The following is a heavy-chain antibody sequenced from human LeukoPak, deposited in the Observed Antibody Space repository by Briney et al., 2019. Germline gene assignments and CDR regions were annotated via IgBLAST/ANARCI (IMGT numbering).Heavy chain of an antibody. CDR3: ARDHRGSYSDNWFDP. J-gene: IGHJ5*02. Sequence: PSETLSLACTVSGGSISSSSYYWGWIRQPPGKGLEWIGSIYYSGSTYYNPSLKSRVTISVDTSKNQFSLKLSSVTAADTAVYYCARDHRGSYSDNWFDPWGQGTLVTVSS. D-gene: IGHD1-26*01. CDR1: GGSISSSSYY. V-gene: IGHV4-39*07. CDR2: IYYSGST.